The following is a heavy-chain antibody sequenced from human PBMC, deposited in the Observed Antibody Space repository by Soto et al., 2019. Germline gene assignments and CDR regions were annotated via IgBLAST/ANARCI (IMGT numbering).Heavy chain of an antibody. J-gene: IGHJ4*02. CDR2: ISAYNGNT. D-gene: IGHD1-26*01. CDR1: GYTFTSYG. CDR3: ARLIGSYYIVGATKPPRYFDY. V-gene: IGHV1-18*01. Sequence: ASVKVSCKASGYTFTSYGISWVRQAPGQGLEWMGWISAYNGNTNYAQKLQGRVTMTTDTSTSTAYMELRSLRSDDTAVYYCARLIGSYYIVGATKPPRYFDYWGQGTLVTVSS.